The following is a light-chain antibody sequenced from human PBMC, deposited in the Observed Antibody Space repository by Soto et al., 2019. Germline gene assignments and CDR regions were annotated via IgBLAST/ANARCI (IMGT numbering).Light chain of an antibody. CDR3: QRYGSAPLT. J-gene: IGKJ4*01. Sequence: EIALTQSPGTLSLSPGERATLSCRASQSVSSSYLAWYQQKSGQAPRLLIYDTSSRATGIPDRFSGSGSGTDFTLTISRLEAEEGGVYYCQRYGSAPLTFGGGTKVEIK. V-gene: IGKV3-20*01. CDR2: DTS. CDR1: QSVSSSY.